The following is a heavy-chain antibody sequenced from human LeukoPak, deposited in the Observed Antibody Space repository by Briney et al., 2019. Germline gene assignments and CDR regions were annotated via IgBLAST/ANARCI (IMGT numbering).Heavy chain of an antibody. CDR1: GGSFSGYY. CDR3: ARGRCRNSGCRPYFDY. D-gene: IGHD2/OR15-2a*01. V-gene: IGHV4-34*01. Sequence: SETLSLTCAVYGGSFSGYYWSWIRQPPGKGLEWIGEINHSGSANYNPSLKSRVTISTDTSKSQFSLNLRSVTAEDTGIYYCARGRCRNSGCRPYFDYWGQGTQVTVSS. CDR2: INHSGSA. J-gene: IGHJ4*02.